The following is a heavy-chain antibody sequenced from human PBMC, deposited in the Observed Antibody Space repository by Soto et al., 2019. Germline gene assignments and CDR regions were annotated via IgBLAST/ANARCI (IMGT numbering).Heavy chain of an antibody. CDR1: GFTFSSYS. J-gene: IGHJ3*02. CDR3: ARPSDDYGDYGGGDDAFDI. Sequence: EVQLVESGGGLVKPGGSLRLSCAASGFTFSSYSMNWVRQAPGKGLEWVSSISSSSSYIYYADSVKGRFTISRDNAKNSLYLQMNSLRAEDTAVYYCARPSDDYGDYGGGDDAFDIWGQGTMVTVSS. D-gene: IGHD4-17*01. V-gene: IGHV3-21*01. CDR2: ISSSSSYI.